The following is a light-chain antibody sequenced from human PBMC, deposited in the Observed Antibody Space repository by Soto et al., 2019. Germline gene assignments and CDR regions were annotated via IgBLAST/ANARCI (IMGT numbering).Light chain of an antibody. CDR1: QRIFSY. CDR3: QQSYTTASIT. V-gene: IGKV1-39*01. Sequence: DIRMTQSPSSLSASVGDRVTITCRASQRIFSYLNWYQQKPGKAPKLLIYGASNLHSGVSSRFSGSGSGTDFTLTISALQPDDVATYYCQQSYTTASITFGQGTRLEI. CDR2: GAS. J-gene: IGKJ5*01.